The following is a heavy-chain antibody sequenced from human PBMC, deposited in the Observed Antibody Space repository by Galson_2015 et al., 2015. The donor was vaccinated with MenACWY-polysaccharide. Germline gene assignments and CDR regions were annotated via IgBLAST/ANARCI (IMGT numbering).Heavy chain of an antibody. D-gene: IGHD1-26*01. CDR1: GFTFSSYS. Sequence: SLRLSCAASGFTFSSYSMNWVRQAPGKGLEWVSYISSGGTIYYADSVKGRFTISRDNAKNSLYLQMNSLRDDDTAEYYCARVLKGLVGATPDYWGQGTLVTVSS. V-gene: IGHV3-48*02. CDR3: ARVLKGLVGATPDY. CDR2: ISSGGTI. J-gene: IGHJ4*02.